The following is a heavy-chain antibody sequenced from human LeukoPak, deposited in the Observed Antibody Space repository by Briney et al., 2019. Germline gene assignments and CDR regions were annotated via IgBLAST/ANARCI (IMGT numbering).Heavy chain of an antibody. D-gene: IGHD2-2*01. J-gene: IGHJ4*02. CDR1: GGSISSYF. CDR3: ARQYCSSTNCYYFDY. Sequence: SETLSLTCTLSGGSISSYFWRWIRQPPGKGLEWIGYIYYSGSTNYNPSLKSRVTISVDTSKNQFSLRLNSVTAADTAVYYGARQYCSSTNCYYFDYWGQGTLVTVSS. CDR2: IYYSGST. V-gene: IGHV4-59*01.